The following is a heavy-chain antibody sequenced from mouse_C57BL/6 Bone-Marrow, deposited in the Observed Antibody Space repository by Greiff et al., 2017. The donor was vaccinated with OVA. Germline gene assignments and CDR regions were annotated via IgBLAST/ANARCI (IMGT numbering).Heavy chain of an antibody. CDR1: GYTFTDYY. CDR2: IYPGSGNT. V-gene: IGHV1-76*01. J-gene: IGHJ1*03. CDR3: ARRAYYYGLWYFDV. D-gene: IGHD1-1*01. Sequence: QVQLQQSGAELVRPGASVKLSCKASGYTFTDYYINWVKQRPGQGLEWIARIYPGSGNTYYNEKFKGKATLTAEKSSSTAYMQLSSLTSEDSAVYFCARRAYYYGLWYFDVWGTGTTVTVSS.